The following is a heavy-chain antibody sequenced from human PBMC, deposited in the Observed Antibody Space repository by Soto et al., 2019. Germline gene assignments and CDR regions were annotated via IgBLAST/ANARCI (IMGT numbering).Heavy chain of an antibody. CDR3: AREGTDPTYYYYAMDV. V-gene: IGHV1-3*01. Sequence: RASVKVSCKASGYTFTIYAMHWVLQAPGQRLEWMGWINAGNGNTKYSQKFQGRVTITRDTSASTAYMELSSLRSEDTAVYYCAREGTDPTYYYYAMDVSGPAPTVSVAS. D-gene: IGHD3-10*01. J-gene: IGHJ6*02. CDR1: GYTFTIYA. CDR2: INAGNGNT.